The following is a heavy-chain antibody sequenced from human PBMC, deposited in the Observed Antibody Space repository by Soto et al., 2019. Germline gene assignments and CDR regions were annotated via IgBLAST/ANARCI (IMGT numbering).Heavy chain of an antibody. V-gene: IGHV4-31*03. J-gene: IGHJ3*02. CDR3: GGRELSSLAFDI. Sequence: SETLSLTCTVSGGSISSGGYYWSWIRQHPGKGLEWIGYIYYSGSTYYNPSLKSRVTISVDTSKNQFSLKLSSVTAADTAVYYCGGRELSSLAFDIWGQGTMVTVSS. D-gene: IGHD3-16*02. CDR1: GGSISSGGYY. CDR2: IYYSGST.